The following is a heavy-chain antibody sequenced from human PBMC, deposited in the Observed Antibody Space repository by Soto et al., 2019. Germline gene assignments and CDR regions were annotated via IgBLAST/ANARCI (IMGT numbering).Heavy chain of an antibody. V-gene: IGHV3-33*01. Sequence: QVQLVESGGGVVQPGRSLRLSCAASGFTFSSYGMHWVRQAPGKGLEWVAVIWYDGSNKYYADSVKGRFTISRDNSKNTLYLQMNSLRAEDTAVYYCARDSHDSSGYYYSWGQGTLVTVSS. J-gene: IGHJ4*02. CDR1: GFTFSSYG. CDR3: ARDSHDSSGYYYS. D-gene: IGHD3-22*01. CDR2: IWYDGSNK.